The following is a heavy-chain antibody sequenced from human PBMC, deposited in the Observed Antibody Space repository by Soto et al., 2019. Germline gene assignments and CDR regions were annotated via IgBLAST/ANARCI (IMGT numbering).Heavy chain of an antibody. V-gene: IGHV1-69*13. J-gene: IGHJ4*01. CDR3: ARDQINYYDSSGYLAY. D-gene: IGHD3-22*01. CDR1: GGAFSTYT. CDR2: ITPILSTA. Sequence: EASVKVSCKASGGAFSTYTITWVRQAPGQGLEWMGGITPILSTAHYAQKFQGRVTITADASTSTAHMELSSLRSDDTAVYYCARDQINYYDSSGYLAYWGQGTLVTVSS.